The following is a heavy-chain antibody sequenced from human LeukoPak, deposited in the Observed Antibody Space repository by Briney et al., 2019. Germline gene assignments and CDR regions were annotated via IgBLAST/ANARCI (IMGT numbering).Heavy chain of an antibody. V-gene: IGHV3-7*01. CDR2: IKQDGSEK. Sequence: GGSLRLSCAASGFTFSSYWMRWVRQAPGKGLEWVANIKQDGSEKYYVDSVKGRFTISRDNAKNSLYLQMNSLRAEDTAVYYCARDHLMFGELEYYFDYWGQGTLVTVSS. CDR1: GFTFSSYW. D-gene: IGHD3-10*02. J-gene: IGHJ4*02. CDR3: ARDHLMFGELEYYFDY.